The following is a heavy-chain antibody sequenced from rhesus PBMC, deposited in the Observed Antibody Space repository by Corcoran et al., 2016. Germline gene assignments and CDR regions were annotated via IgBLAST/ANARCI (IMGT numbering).Heavy chain of an antibody. CDR3: AKWYSSWSGYGLDS. CDR2: INSGGGST. Sequence: EVQLVEAGGGLAKPGGSLRLSCAGSGVTFSSYWMNWVRQAPGKGLEWVSAINSGGGSTYYADSVKGRFTISRDNSKNTLSLQMNSLRAEDTAVYYCAKWYSSWSGYGLDSWGQGVVVTVSS. J-gene: IGHJ6*01. CDR1: GVTFSSYW. D-gene: IGHD6-13*01. V-gene: IGHV3S25*01.